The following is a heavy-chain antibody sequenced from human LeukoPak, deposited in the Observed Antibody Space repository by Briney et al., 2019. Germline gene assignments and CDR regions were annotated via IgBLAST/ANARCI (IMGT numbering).Heavy chain of an antibody. Sequence: PSESLSLTCTVSGGSISSGDYYWSWIRQPPGKGLEWIGYIYYIGNTFYNPSLKSRVTISVDTSKNQFSLKLSSVTAADTAVYYCASAYCGGDCTPYWYFDLWGRGTLVTVSS. J-gene: IGHJ2*01. V-gene: IGHV4-30-4*01. CDR3: ASAYCGGDCTPYWYFDL. CDR1: GGSISSGDYY. CDR2: IYYIGNT. D-gene: IGHD2-21*02.